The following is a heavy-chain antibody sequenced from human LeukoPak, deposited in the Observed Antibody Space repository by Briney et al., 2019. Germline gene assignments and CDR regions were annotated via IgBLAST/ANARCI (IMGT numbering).Heavy chain of an antibody. CDR1: GFTFSRYW. CDR2: IKEDGSVV. D-gene: IGHD1-14*01. J-gene: IGHJ4*02. CDR3: ASAGD. V-gene: IGHV3-7*01. Sequence: PGGSLRLSCAASGFTFSRYWMSWVRQAPGKGPEWVADIKEDGSVVYYVDSVKGRFTISRDNAQNTLFLQVNSLRAEDTAVYYCASAGDWGQGTLVTVSS.